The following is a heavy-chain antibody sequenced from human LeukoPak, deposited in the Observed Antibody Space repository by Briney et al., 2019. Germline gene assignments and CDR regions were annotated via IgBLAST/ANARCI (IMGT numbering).Heavy chain of an antibody. D-gene: IGHD3-16*01. CDR3: ARTNLWGNNWFDP. CDR2: IRYDETNK. J-gene: IGHJ5*02. V-gene: IGHV3-30*02. CDR1: GFTFSNYG. Sequence: GGSLRLSCAASGFTFSNYGMHWVRQAPGKGLEWVAFIRYDETNKYYADSLKGRFTISRDNSKNTLYLQMSSLRAEDTAVYYCARTNLWGNNWFDPWGQGTLVTVSS.